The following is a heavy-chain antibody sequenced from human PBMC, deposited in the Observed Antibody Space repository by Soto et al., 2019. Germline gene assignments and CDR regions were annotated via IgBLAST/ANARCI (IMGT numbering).Heavy chain of an antibody. J-gene: IGHJ5*02. D-gene: IGHD3-16*01. CDR2: IYYSGST. V-gene: IGHV4-59*08. CDR1: GGSISSYY. Sequence: SETLSLTCTVSGGSISSYYWNWIRQPPGKGLEWIGYIYYSGSTYYNPSLKSRVTISVDTSKNQFSLKLSSVTAADTAVYYCARLGAQELDPWGQGTLVTVSS. CDR3: ARLGAQELDP.